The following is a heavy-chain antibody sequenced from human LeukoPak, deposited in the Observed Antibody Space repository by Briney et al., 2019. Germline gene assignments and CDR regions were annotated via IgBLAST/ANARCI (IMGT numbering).Heavy chain of an antibody. CDR2: IYYSGST. CDR3: ASGGGNSGFIDY. V-gene: IGHV4-59*01. CDR1: GGSISSYY. J-gene: IGHJ4*02. D-gene: IGHD4-23*01. Sequence: TSETLSLTCTVSGGSISSYYWSWIRQPPGKGLEWIGYIYYSGSTNYNPSFKSRVTISVDMTKNQFSLKLSSVTAADTAVYYCASGGGNSGFIDYWGQGTLVTVSS.